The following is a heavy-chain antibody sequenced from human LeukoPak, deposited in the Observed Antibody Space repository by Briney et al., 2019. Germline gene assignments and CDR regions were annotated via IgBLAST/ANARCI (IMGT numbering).Heavy chain of an antibody. D-gene: IGHD6-6*01. J-gene: IGHJ4*02. CDR3: ARGASFSTSSGIYFDY. Sequence: SETLSLTCTVSGGSVSSYYWNWIRQPPGKGLEWIGYIYYTGSTNYNPSLKSRVTISVDTSKNQFSLKLSSVTAADTAAYYCARGASFSTSSGIYFDYWGQGTLVTVSS. CDR1: GGSVSSYY. V-gene: IGHV4-59*02. CDR2: IYYTGST.